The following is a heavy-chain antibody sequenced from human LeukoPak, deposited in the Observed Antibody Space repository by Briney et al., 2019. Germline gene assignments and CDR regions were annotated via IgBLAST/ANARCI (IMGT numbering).Heavy chain of an antibody. J-gene: IGHJ4*02. CDR3: ARQIASAGTAGFDF. CDR2: IYSTGST. V-gene: IGHV4-4*07. D-gene: IGHD6-13*01. Sequence: SETLSLTCTVSGGPISSYYWSWIRQPAGKGLEWVGRIYSTGSTNYNPSLKSRVTMSVDTSKNQCSLRLRSVTAADTAVYYCARQIASAGTAGFDFWGQGALVTVSS. CDR1: GGPISSYY.